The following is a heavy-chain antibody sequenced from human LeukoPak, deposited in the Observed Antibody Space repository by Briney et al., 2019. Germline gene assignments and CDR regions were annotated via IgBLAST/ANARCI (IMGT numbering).Heavy chain of an antibody. CDR1: GGSISSGSYY. CDR3: AGRGWAAGNY. D-gene: IGHD6-13*01. CDR2: INHSGST. V-gene: IGHV4-61*10. J-gene: IGHJ4*02. Sequence: SETLSLTCTVSGGSISSGSYYWSWIRQPAGKGLEWIGEINHSGSTNYNPSLKSRVTTSVDTSKNQFSLKLSSVTAADTAVYYCAGRGWAAGNYWGQGTLVTVSS.